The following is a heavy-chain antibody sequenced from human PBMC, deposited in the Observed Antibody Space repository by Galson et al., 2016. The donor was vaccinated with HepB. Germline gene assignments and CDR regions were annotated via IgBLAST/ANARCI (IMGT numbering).Heavy chain of an antibody. J-gene: IGHJ4*02. D-gene: IGHD3-22*01. CDR2: ISSSSNYI. CDR3: ARGGGRDSSGYTRDY. Sequence: SLRLSCAASGFTFRTYSMNWVRQAPGKGLEWVSSISSSSNYIYCADSMQGRFTISRDNANNSLYLQMHSLRAEDTAVYYCARGGGRDSSGYTRDYWGQGTLVTVSS. CDR1: GFTFRTYS. V-gene: IGHV3-21*01.